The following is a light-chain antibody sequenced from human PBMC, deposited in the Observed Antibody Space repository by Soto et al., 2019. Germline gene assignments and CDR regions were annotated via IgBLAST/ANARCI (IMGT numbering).Light chain of an antibody. Sequence: QAVVTQEPSLTVSPGGTVTLTCGSNTGAVTSIHWHDWFQQRPGQATRTLIYDTTIKHSWTPARFSGSLLGGKAALTLSGAQPEDEAEYYFLISDNDDRVFGVGTKRTVL. CDR2: DTT. J-gene: IGLJ2*01. CDR1: TGAVTSIHW. CDR3: LISDNDDRV. V-gene: IGLV7-46*01.